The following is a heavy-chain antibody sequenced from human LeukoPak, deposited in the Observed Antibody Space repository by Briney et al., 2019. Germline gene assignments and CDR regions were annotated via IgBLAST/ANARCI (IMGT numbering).Heavy chain of an antibody. CDR3: ARVVRGLGWFDP. J-gene: IGHJ5*02. Sequence: ASVKVSCKDSGYTLTGYYIHWVRHAPGQGLEWMGRISANNGNTKYAQKFQGRVTMTRNTSISTAYMELSSLRSDDTAVYYCARVVRGLGWFDPWGQGTLVTVSS. CDR1: GYTLTGYY. CDR2: ISANNGNT. D-gene: IGHD3-10*01. V-gene: IGHV1-2*02.